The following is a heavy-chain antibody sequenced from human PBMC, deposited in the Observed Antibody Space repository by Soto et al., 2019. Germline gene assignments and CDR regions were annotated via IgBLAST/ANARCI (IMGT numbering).Heavy chain of an antibody. CDR3: AREGDVAVSSDAFDI. Sequence: SVKVSCKASGGTFSSYAISWVRQAPGQGLEWMGGIIPIFGTANYAQKYKGRVTITADESTSTAYMELSSLRSEDTAVYYCAREGDVAVSSDAFDIWGQGTMVTVSS. J-gene: IGHJ3*02. CDR2: IIPIFGTA. V-gene: IGHV1-69*13. CDR1: GGTFSSYA. D-gene: IGHD6-19*01.